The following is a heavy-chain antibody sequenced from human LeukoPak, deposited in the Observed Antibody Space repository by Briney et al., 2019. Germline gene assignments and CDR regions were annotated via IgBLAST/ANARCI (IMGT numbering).Heavy chain of an antibody. CDR2: INHSGST. V-gene: IGHV4-34*01. Sequence: SETLSLTCAVYGGSFNGYYWSWIRQPPGKGLEWIGGINHSGSTNYNPSLKSRVTISVDTSKNQFSLKLSSVTAADTAVYYCARDRIAAAGPVLIDYGMDVWGQGTTVTVSS. CDR1: GGSFNGYY. CDR3: ARDRIAAAGPVLIDYGMDV. J-gene: IGHJ6*02. D-gene: IGHD6-13*01.